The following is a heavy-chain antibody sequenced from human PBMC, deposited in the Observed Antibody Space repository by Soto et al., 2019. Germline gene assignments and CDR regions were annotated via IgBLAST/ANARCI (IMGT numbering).Heavy chain of an antibody. J-gene: IGHJ5*02. Sequence: QVQLQESGPGLVKPSETLSLTCTVSGGSISSNYWSWIRQPPGKGLEWIGYTYYSGSTNYNPSLKRRVTLSVDTSKNQFSLRLSSVTAADTAVYYCARASTVVTPSGSYNRFDPWGQGTLVTVSS. V-gene: IGHV4-59*01. CDR1: GGSISSNY. CDR3: ARASTVVTPSGSYNRFDP. D-gene: IGHD2-21*02. CDR2: TYYSGST.